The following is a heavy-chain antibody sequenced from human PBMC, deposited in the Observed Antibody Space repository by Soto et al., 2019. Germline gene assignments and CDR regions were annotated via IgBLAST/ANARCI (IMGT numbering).Heavy chain of an antibody. CDR3: ARGPSPGVQLWFRDYYGMDV. V-gene: IGHV4-59*11. CDR1: RGSIRSHS. Sequence: PSDPQSLRSTVSRGSIRSHSWTCIPQPRVKGLQWIGYIYYSGSTNYNPSLKSRVTISVETSKNQFSLKLSSVTAADTAVYYCARGPSPGVQLWFRDYYGMDVWGQGTTVIVSS. J-gene: IGHJ6*01. CDR2: IYYSGST. D-gene: IGHD5-18*01.